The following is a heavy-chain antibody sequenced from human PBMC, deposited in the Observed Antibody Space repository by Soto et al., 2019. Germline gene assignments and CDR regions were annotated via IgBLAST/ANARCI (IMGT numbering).Heavy chain of an antibody. D-gene: IGHD3-9*01. CDR1: GFTFSSYA. CDR3: AKVTRGRYDILTGYFNPFAWEGEIDYYYYMDV. CDR2: ISGSGGST. J-gene: IGHJ6*03. Sequence: GGSLRLSCAASGFTFSSYAMSWVRQAPGKGLEWVSAISGSGGSTYYADSVKGRFTISRDNSKNTLYLQMNSLRAEDTAVYYCAKVTRGRYDILTGYFNPFAWEGEIDYYYYMDVWGKGTTVTVSS. V-gene: IGHV3-23*01.